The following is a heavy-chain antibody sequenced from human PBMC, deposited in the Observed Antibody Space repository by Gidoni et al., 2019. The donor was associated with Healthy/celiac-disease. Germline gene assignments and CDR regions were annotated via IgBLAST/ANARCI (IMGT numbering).Heavy chain of an antibody. D-gene: IGHD6-19*01. Sequence: QLQLQESGPGLVKPSETLSLTCTVSGGSLSSSSYYWGWIRQPPGKGLEWIGSIYYSGSTYYNPSRKSRVTISVDTSKNQFSLKLSSVTAADTAVYYCARHLIAVAGNFDYWGQGTLVTVSS. V-gene: IGHV4-39*01. J-gene: IGHJ4*02. CDR2: IYYSGST. CDR1: GGSLSSSSYY. CDR3: ARHLIAVAGNFDY.